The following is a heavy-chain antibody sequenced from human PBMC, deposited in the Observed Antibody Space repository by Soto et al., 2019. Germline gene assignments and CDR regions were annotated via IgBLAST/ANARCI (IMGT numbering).Heavy chain of an antibody. Sequence: EVQLVESGGGLVKPGGSLRLSCAASGFTFSSYSMNWVRQAPGKGLEWVSSISSSSSYIYYADSVKGRFTISRDNAKNSLYLQMNSLRAEDTAVYYCASQDIVAAGTGWFDPWGQGTLVTVSS. J-gene: IGHJ5*02. V-gene: IGHV3-21*01. CDR2: ISSSSSYI. D-gene: IGHD6-13*01. CDR1: GFTFSSYS. CDR3: ASQDIVAAGTGWFDP.